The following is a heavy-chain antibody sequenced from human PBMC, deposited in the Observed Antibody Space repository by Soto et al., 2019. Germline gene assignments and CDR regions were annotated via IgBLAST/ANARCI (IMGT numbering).Heavy chain of an antibody. CDR2: TYYRSNWRH. Sequence: SQTLSLTCALSGDSVSSDTAAWNWIRSSPSRGLEWLGRTYYRSNWRHDYAVSVKSRITVNPDTSKNHFSLQLNSVTPDDTAVYYSARGEAGSGFDLWGQGTLVTVSS. CDR3: ARGEAGSGFDL. V-gene: IGHV6-1*01. D-gene: IGHD6-19*01. J-gene: IGHJ4*02. CDR1: GDSVSSDTAA.